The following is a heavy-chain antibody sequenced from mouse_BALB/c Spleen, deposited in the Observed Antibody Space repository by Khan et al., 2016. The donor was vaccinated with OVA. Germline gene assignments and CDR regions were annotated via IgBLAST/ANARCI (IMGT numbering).Heavy chain of an antibody. Sequence: EVQLQESGPGLVKPSQSLSLTCTVTGYSITSGYAWNWIRQFPGNKLEWMGYISYSGVTSYTPSLKSRISITRDTSKNQFFLQLNSVTTEDTATYYCARGNYYGFYFDVWGQGTTLTVSS. V-gene: IGHV3-2*02. CDR1: GYSITSGYA. J-gene: IGHJ2*01. D-gene: IGHD1-1*01. CDR3: ARGNYYGFYFDV. CDR2: ISYSGVT.